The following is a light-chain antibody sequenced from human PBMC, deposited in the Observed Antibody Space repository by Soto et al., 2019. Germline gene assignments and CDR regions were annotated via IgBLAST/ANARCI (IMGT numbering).Light chain of an antibody. CDR1: QNISNF. Sequence: EIVLTQSPSTMSLSPGERATLSCMASQNISNFLAWYQHKPGQAPRLLIYDATKTATGIPARFSACGSGPGFTLTICSPEPADVAFYYCQQRTTWPPLFAFGTGTRVDIK. V-gene: IGKV3-11*01. CDR2: DAT. J-gene: IGKJ3*01. CDR3: QQRTTWPPLFA.